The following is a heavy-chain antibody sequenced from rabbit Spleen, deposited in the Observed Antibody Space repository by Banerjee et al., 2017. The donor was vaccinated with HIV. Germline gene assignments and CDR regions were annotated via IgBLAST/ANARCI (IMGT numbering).Heavy chain of an antibody. V-gene: IGHV1S7*01. CDR1: GFDFSTYY. Sequence: QLKESGGGLVQPGGSLKLSCKASGFDFSTYYMSWVRQAPGKGLEWIGYIDPIFGTTYYASWVNGRFTISSHNAQNTLYLQLNSLTAADTATYFCARDPAYASVSTYNFPVLWGPGTLVPVS. J-gene: IGHJ4*01. CDR2: IDPIFGTT. D-gene: IGHD1-1*01. CDR3: ARDPAYASVSTYNFPVL.